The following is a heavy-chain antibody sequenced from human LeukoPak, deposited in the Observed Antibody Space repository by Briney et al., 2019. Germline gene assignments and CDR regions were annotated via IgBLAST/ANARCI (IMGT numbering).Heavy chain of an antibody. CDR2: ISGSGAST. V-gene: IGHV3-23*01. J-gene: IGHJ4*02. D-gene: IGHD3-9*01. CDR3: ARGVVRYFDY. CDR1: GFTLSTNA. Sequence: PGGSLRLSCLTSGFTLSTNAMSWVRQAPGKGLEWISGISGSGASTYYADSVKGRFTISRDDSRNTLYLQMNSLRAKDTAVYYCARGVVRYFDYWGQGALVTVSS.